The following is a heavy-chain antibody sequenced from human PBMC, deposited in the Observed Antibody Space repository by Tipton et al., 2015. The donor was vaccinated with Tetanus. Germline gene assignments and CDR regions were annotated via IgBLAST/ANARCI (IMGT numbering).Heavy chain of an antibody. Sequence: SLRLSCTVSGGSISSYYWSWVRQAPGKGLEWVSGISWNSGSIGYADSVKGRFTISRDNAKNSLYLQMNSLRAEDTALYYCAKVGPLVVDAFDIWGQGTMVTVSS. J-gene: IGHJ3*02. CDR2: ISWNSGSI. CDR1: GGSISSYY. D-gene: IGHD2-8*02. V-gene: IGHV3-9*01. CDR3: AKVGPLVVDAFDI.